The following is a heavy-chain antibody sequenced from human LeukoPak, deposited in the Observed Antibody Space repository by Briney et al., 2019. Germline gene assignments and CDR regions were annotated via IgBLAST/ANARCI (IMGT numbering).Heavy chain of an antibody. J-gene: IGHJ3*02. D-gene: IGHD3-16*01. Sequence: GSLSLSCAASGFTVSSNYMSWVRQAPGKGLEWVSVIYSGGSTYYADSVKGRFTISRDNSKNTLYLQMNSLRAEDTAVYYCAREGGFNAFDIWGQGTMVTVSS. CDR2: IYSGGST. V-gene: IGHV3-53*01. CDR1: GFTVSSNY. CDR3: AREGGFNAFDI.